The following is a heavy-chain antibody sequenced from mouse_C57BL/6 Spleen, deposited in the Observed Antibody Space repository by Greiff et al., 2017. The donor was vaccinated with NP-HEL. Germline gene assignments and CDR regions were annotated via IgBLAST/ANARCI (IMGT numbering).Heavy chain of an antibody. D-gene: IGHD1-1*01. Sequence: VQRVESGAELVGPGASVTLSCKASGYTFTDYEMHWVKQTPVHGLEWIGAIDPETGGTAYNQKFKGKAILTADKSSSTAYMELRSLTSEDSAVYYCTGFYYPAGYFDVWGTGTTVTVSS. CDR3: TGFYYPAGYFDV. J-gene: IGHJ1*03. CDR2: IDPETGGT. CDR1: GYTFTDYE. V-gene: IGHV1-15*01.